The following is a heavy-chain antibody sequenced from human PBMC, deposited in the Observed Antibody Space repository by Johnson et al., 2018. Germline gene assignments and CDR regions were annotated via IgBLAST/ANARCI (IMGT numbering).Heavy chain of an antibody. J-gene: IGHJ3*02. CDR3: ATATDVLDS. CDR2: ILYDGGNK. Sequence: QVQLVQSGGGVVQPGRSLRLSCAASGFIFSNYAMHWVRQAPGKGLEWVAVILYDGGNKYYADSVKGRFTISRDNSKNTFYLQMNSLKAEDTAVYSCATATDVLDSWGQGTLVTVSS. CDR1: GFIFSNYA. V-gene: IGHV3-30*03.